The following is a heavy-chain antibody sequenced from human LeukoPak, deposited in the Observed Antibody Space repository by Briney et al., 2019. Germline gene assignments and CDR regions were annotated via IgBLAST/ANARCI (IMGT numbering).Heavy chain of an antibody. CDR1: GGSISSYY. CDR3: ARGLVGTTGEQNWFDP. CDR2: IHTSGNT. D-gene: IGHD1-26*01. J-gene: IGHJ5*02. Sequence: PSETLSLTCSVSGGSISSYYWSWIRQPAGKGREWIGRIHTSGNTNYNPSLKSRVTISVDKSKIQFSLKLSSVTAADTAVYYCARGLVGTTGEQNWFDPWGQGTLVTVSS. V-gene: IGHV4-4*07.